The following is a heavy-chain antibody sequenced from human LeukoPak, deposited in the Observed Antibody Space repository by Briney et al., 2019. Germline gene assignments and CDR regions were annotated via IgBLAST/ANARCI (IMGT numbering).Heavy chain of an antibody. CDR1: GFTFSSYA. J-gene: IGHJ6*02. V-gene: IGHV3-23*01. D-gene: IGHD1-26*01. Sequence: PGGSLRLSCAASGFTFSSYAMSWVRQAPGKGLEWVSAISGSGGSTYYADSVKGRFTISRDNSKNTLYLQMNSLRAEDTAVYYCAKELEWDRSEYYYYGMDVWGQGTTVTVSS. CDR2: ISGSGGST. CDR3: AKELEWDRSEYYYYGMDV.